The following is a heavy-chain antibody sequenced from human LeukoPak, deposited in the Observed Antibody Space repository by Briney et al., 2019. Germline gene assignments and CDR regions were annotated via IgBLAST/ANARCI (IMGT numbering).Heavy chain of an antibody. CDR2: INPNSGGT. Sequence: ASVKVSCKASGYTFTGYYMHWVRQAPGQGLEWMGWINPNSGGTNYAQKFQGRVTMTRDTSISTAHMELSRLRSDDTAVYYCATYEGYSSFIDYWGQGTLVTVSS. J-gene: IGHJ4*02. V-gene: IGHV1-2*02. D-gene: IGHD6-13*01. CDR3: ATYEGYSSFIDY. CDR1: GYTFTGYY.